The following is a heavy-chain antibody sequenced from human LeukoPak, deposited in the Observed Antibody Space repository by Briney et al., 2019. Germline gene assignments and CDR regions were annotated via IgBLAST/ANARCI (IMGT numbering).Heavy chain of an antibody. D-gene: IGHD2-15*01. CDR1: GYSFTSYW. J-gene: IGHJ3*02. Sequence: GESLKISCKGSGYSFTSYWIGWVRQMPGKGLEWMGIIYPGDSDTRYSPSFQGQVTISADKSISTAYLQWSSLKASDTAMYCCARHRGYCSGGSCYPDAFDIWGQGTMVTVSS. CDR3: ARHRGYCSGGSCYPDAFDI. CDR2: IYPGDSDT. V-gene: IGHV5-51*01.